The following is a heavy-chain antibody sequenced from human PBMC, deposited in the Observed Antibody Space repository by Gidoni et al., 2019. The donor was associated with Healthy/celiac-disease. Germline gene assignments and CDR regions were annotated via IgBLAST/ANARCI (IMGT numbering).Heavy chain of an antibody. CDR2: ISDDGSNK. J-gene: IGHJ4*02. CDR1: GFTFSSYG. D-gene: IGHD2-2*01. CDR3: AKDPHVGAAAMPPDDY. V-gene: IGHV3-30*18. Sequence: QVQLVESGGGVVQPGRSLRLSCAASGFTFSSYGMHWVRQAPGKGLEWVAVISDDGSNKYYADSVKGRFTISRDNSKNTLYLQMNSLRAEDTAVYYCAKDPHVGAAAMPPDDYWGQGTLVTVSS.